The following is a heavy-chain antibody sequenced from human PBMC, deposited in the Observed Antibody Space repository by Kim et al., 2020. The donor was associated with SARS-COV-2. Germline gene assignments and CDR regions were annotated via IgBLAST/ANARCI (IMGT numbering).Heavy chain of an antibody. Sequence: YYADSVKGRITISEDNSKNTLDLQMNSLRAEDTAVYYCASSSGYQYYFDYWGQGTLVTVSS. V-gene: IGHV3-30*01. D-gene: IGHD3-22*01. J-gene: IGHJ4*02. CDR3: ASSSGYQYYFDY.